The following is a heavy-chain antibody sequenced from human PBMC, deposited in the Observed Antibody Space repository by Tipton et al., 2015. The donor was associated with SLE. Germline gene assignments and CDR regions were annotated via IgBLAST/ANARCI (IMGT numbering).Heavy chain of an antibody. CDR3: ARDRAVGDAFDM. D-gene: IGHD6-19*01. J-gene: IGHJ3*02. CDR2: IASTGTST. V-gene: IGHV3-48*03. Sequence: SLRLSCAASGFTFDTYEMNWVRQAPGKGLEWISYIASTGTSTYYASSVKGRFTISRDNARNLLFLEMNSLRAEDTAVYYCARDRAVGDAFDMWGQGTMVSVSS. CDR1: GFTFDTYE.